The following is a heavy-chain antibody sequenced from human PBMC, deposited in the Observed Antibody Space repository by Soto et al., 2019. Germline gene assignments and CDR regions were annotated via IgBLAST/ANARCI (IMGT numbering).Heavy chain of an antibody. CDR3: AIDAPPADS. V-gene: IGHV1-18*01. Sequence: QVQLVQSGAEVKKPGASVKVSCKASGYTFTSYYISWVRQAPGQGLEWMGWISAYNGNTNYAQKLQGRVTMSTATSTSTAYMEPRRLRSDDTAVYSCAIDAPPADSWGQGTLVTVSS. CDR2: ISAYNGNT. J-gene: IGHJ4*02. CDR1: GYTFTSYY.